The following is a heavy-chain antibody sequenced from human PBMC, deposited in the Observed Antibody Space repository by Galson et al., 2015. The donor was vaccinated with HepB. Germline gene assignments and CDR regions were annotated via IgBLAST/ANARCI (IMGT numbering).Heavy chain of an antibody. CDR2: INHSGST. CDR1: GGSFSGYY. CDR3: ARGYIVVVPAAKRRGWFDP. J-gene: IGHJ5*02. Sequence: ETLSLTCAVYGGSFSGYYWSWIRQPPGKGLEWIGEINHSGSTNYNPSLKSRVTISVDTSKNQFSLKLSSVTAADTAVYYCARGYIVVVPAAKRRGWFDPWGQGTLVTVSS. D-gene: IGHD2-2*01. V-gene: IGHV4-34*01.